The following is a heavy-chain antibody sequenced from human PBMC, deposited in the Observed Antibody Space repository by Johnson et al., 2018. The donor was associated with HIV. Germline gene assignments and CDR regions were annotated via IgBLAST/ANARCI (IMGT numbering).Heavy chain of an antibody. CDR2: IYSGGGT. CDR1: GFTVSSNY. V-gene: IGHV3-53*01. J-gene: IGHJ3*02. Sequence: EVQLVESGGGLIQPGGSLRLSCAASGFTVSSNYMSWVRQAPGKGLEWVSVIYSGGGTYSPDSVKGRLTFSRANSKNTLYLQMKSLRAEDTAVYYCSRGGASAVRYSSSWYGHDAFDIWGQGTMVTVSS. CDR3: SRGGASAVRYSSSWYGHDAFDI. D-gene: IGHD6-13*01.